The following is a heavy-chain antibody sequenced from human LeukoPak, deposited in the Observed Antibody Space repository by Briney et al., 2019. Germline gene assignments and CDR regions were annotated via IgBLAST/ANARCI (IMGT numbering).Heavy chain of an antibody. D-gene: IGHD5-18*01. Sequence: GGSLRLSCAASGFTFSSFEMNWVRQAPGKGLEWVTYIRSSGSTTYYADSVKGRFTISRDNAKSSLYLQMNSLRDEDTAIYYCARDRIGYSYGIDHWGQGTLVTVSS. CDR3: ARDRIGYSYGIDH. CDR2: IRSSGSTT. J-gene: IGHJ4*02. CDR1: GFTFSSFE. V-gene: IGHV3-48*03.